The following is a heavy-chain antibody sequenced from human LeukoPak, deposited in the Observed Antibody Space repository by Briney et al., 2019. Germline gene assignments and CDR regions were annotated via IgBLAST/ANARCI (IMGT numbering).Heavy chain of an antibody. CDR1: GFTFSSYG. D-gene: IGHD2-2*01. CDR3: ARDGVYCSSTSCYLDY. Sequence: GRSLRLSCAASGFTFSSYGMHWDRQAPGKGLEWVAVIWYDGSNKYYADSVKGRFTISRDNSKNTLYLQMNSLRAEDTAVYYCARDGVYCSSTSCYLDYWGQGTLVTVSS. V-gene: IGHV3-33*01. CDR2: IWYDGSNK. J-gene: IGHJ4*02.